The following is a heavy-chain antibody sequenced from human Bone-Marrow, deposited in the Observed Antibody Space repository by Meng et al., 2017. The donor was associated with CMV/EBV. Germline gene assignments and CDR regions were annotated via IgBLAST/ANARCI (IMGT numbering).Heavy chain of an antibody. V-gene: IGHV3-23*01. D-gene: IGHD4-23*01. CDR3: ARDFWDQEIGATVVTPSVV. Sequence: GGSLRLSCAASGFTFSSYAMSWVRQAPGKGLEWVSAISGSGGSTYYADSVKGRFTISRDNSKNTLYLQMNSLRAEDTAVYYCARDFWDQEIGATVVTPSVVWGQGTLVTASS. CDR2: ISGSGGST. CDR1: GFTFSSYA. J-gene: IGHJ4*02.